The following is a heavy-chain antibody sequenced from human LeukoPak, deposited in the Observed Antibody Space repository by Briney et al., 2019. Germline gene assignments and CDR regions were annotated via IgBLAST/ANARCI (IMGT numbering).Heavy chain of an antibody. CDR2: IHFSGST. CDR1: GASITDTDYF. V-gene: IGHV4-39*01. Sequence: SETLSLTCNVFGASITDTDYFWAWIRQPPGKGVQWIGSIHFSGSTTYYKASLESRVTIAVDTSKNQFSLTLTSVTAADTAVYYCARPLSYTSGWFGPWGYWGQGTLVAVSS. CDR3: ARPLSYTSGWFGPWGY. J-gene: IGHJ4*02. D-gene: IGHD6-19*01.